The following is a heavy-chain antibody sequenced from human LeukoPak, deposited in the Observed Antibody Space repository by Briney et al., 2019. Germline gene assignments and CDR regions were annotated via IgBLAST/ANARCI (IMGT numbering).Heavy chain of an antibody. V-gene: IGHV4-59*08. Sequence: PSDTLSLTCSVSDGSIGTYYWGWLRQPPGKGLEGIGYIYYSGSTTYNPSLKSRVTVSVDTSKNQFSLKLTSMTAADTAVYYCARGRLGRQHASFFDSWGQGTLVTVSS. J-gene: IGHJ4*02. D-gene: IGHD2-2*01. CDR3: ARGRLGRQHASFFDS. CDR2: IYYSGST. CDR1: DGSIGTYY.